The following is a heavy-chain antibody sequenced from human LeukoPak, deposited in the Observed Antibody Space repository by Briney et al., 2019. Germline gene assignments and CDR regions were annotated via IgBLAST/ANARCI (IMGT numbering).Heavy chain of an antibody. CDR2: ITSTSNYI. CDR1: GITFSTYT. J-gene: IGHJ6*03. V-gene: IGHV3-21*01. Sequence: GGSLRVSCAASGITFSTYTMHCVRQAPGKGLEWVSSITSTSNYIYYADSVKGRFTISRDNAKNSLYLQMNSLRAEDTAVYYCARENDYTYDMDVWRKGSTVTVSS. CDR3: ARENDYTYDMDV.